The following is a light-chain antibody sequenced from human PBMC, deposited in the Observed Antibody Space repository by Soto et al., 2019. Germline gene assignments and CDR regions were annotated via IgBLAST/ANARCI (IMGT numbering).Light chain of an antibody. CDR3: SSYTSSSTLGMV. CDR2: DVS. J-gene: IGLJ2*01. Sequence: QSALTQPASVSGSPGQSITISCTGTSSDIGAYNYVSWYQHHPGKAPKLMIYDVSNRPSGVSSRFSGSKSGNKASLTISRLQPEDEADYYCSSYTSSSTLGMVFGGGTKLTVL. CDR1: SSDIGAYNY. V-gene: IGLV2-14*03.